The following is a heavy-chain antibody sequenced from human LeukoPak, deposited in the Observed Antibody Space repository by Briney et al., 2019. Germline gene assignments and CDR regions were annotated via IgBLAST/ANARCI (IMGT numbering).Heavy chain of an antibody. D-gene: IGHD2-2*02. CDR1: GGSISSYY. CDR3: ARADCSSSSCYTVAY. Sequence: SETLSLTCTVSGGSISSYYWSWIRQPPGKGPEWIGYIYYSGSTNYNPSLKSRVTISVDTSKNQFSLKLSSVTAADTAVYYCARADCSSSSCYTVAYWGQGTLVTVSS. CDR2: IYYSGST. V-gene: IGHV4-59*01. J-gene: IGHJ4*02.